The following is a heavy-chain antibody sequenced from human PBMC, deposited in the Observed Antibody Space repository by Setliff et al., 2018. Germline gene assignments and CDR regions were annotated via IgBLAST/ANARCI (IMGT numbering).Heavy chain of an antibody. V-gene: IGHV4-61*09. D-gene: IGHD3-3*01. J-gene: IGHJ6*03. CDR2: IYTSWST. Sequence: PSETLSLTCTVSGDPISSRPFYWGWFRQPAGKELEWIGQIYTSWSTIYNPSLKSRVTILLDTSKNQFSLTLTSVTAADTAVYYCARMTGFQYIDVWGKGTTVTVSS. CDR3: ARMTGFQYIDV. CDR1: GDPISSRPFY.